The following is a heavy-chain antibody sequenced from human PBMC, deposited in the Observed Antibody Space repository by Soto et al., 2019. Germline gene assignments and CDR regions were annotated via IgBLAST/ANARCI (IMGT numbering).Heavy chain of an antibody. V-gene: IGHV3-74*01. CDR1: GFPFSSYW. D-gene: IGHD3-22*01. CDR3: SQAPSSGAASLEN. J-gene: IGHJ4*02. Sequence: GGSLRLSCAASGFPFSSYWMHWVRQAPGKGLVWVSHINTDGSGTAYADSVRGRFTISRDNAQNTLFLQMNTLRAEDTGVYYCSQAPSSGAASLENWGQGTLVTVS. CDR2: INTDGSGT.